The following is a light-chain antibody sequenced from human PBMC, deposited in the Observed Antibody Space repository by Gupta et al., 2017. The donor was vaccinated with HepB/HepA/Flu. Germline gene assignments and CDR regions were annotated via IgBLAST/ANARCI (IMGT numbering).Light chain of an antibody. CDR1: QSVSSY. Sequence: PGERATLSCRASQSVSSYLAWYQQKPGQAPRLLIYDASNRATGIPARFSGSGSGTDFTLTISSLEPEDFAVYYCQQRSNWHTFGPGTKVDIK. J-gene: IGKJ3*01. V-gene: IGKV3-11*01. CDR3: QQRSNWHT. CDR2: DAS.